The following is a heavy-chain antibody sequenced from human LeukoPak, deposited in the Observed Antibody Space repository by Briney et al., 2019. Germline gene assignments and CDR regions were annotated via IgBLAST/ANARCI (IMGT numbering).Heavy chain of an antibody. CDR2: VNHSGST. Sequence: SETLSLTCAVYGGSFSGYYWSWIRQPPGKGLEWIGEVNHSGSTNYNPSLKSRVTISVDKSKNQFSLKLSSVTAADTAVYYCAREVYGDYVREAFDIWGQGTMVTVSS. CDR1: GGSFSGYY. D-gene: IGHD4-17*01. CDR3: AREVYGDYVREAFDI. V-gene: IGHV4-34*01. J-gene: IGHJ3*02.